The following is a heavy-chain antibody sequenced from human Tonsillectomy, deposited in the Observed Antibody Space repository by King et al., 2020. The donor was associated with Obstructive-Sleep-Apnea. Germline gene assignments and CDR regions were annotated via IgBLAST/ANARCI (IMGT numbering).Heavy chain of an antibody. CDR1: GFIFSNYA. CDR3: ARPIAVTGTAIDY. D-gene: IGHD6-19*01. Sequence: QLVQSGGGVVQPRWSLRLSCAASGFIFSNYAIHWVRQAQWSERELVAVISYDGINIYYADSVKGRFTISRDNSKNTLYLQMNSLRAEDTAVYYCARPIAVTGTAIDYWGQGTLVTVSS. CDR2: ISYDGINI. J-gene: IGHJ4*02. V-gene: IGHV3-30*17.